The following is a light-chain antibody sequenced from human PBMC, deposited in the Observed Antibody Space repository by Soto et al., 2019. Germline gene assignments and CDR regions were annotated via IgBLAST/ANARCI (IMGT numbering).Light chain of an antibody. CDR1: SGAVTSGYY. J-gene: IGLJ3*02. CDR3: LLFYGGVRV. CDR2: GTS. Sequence: QTVVTQEPSVTVSPGGTVTLTCASSSGAVTSGYYPNWIQQKPGQAPTTLIYGTSDRYSWTTARFSGSLLGRKAALTLSGVQPEDEAAYYCLLFYGGVRVCGGGTKLTVL. V-gene: IGLV7-43*01.